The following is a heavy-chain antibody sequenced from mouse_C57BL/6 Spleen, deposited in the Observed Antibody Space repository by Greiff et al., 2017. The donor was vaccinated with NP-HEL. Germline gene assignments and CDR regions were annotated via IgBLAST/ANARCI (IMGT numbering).Heavy chain of an antibody. CDR2: IYPRSGNT. V-gene: IGHV1-81*01. D-gene: IGHD1-1*01. Sequence: QVQLKQSGAELARPGASVKLSCKASGYTFTSYGISWVKQRTGQGLEWIGEIYPRSGNTYYNEKFKGKATLTADKSSSTAYMELRSLTSEDSAVYFCARLDTTVVATDAMDYWGQGTSVTVSS. CDR1: GYTFTSYG. J-gene: IGHJ4*01. CDR3: ARLDTTVVATDAMDY.